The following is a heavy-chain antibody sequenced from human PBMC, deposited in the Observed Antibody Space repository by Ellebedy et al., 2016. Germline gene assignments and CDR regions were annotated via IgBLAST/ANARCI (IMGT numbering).Heavy chain of an antibody. J-gene: IGHJ5*02. CDR1: GGSISSYY. V-gene: IGHV4-59*13. CDR3: ARGVKWFNP. Sequence: GSLRLXXTVSGGSISSYYWSWIRQPPGKGLEWIGYIYYSGSTNYNPSLKSRVTISVDTSKNQFSLKLSSVTAADTAVYYCARGVKWFNPWGQGTLVTVSS. CDR2: IYYSGST. D-gene: IGHD4-23*01.